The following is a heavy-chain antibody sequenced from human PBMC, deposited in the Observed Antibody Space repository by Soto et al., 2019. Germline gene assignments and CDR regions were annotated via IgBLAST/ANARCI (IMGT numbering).Heavy chain of an antibody. Sequence: GGSLRLSCAASGFTFSSYWMTWVRQAPGKGLEWVANIKQDGSDKYYVDSVKGRFTISRDNAKDSLHLQINSLRAEDTAVYYSVRSRYGGCFDFWGQGTLVTVSS. CDR2: IKQDGSDK. CDR3: VRSRYGGCFDF. J-gene: IGHJ4*02. CDR1: GFTFSSYW. V-gene: IGHV3-7*04. D-gene: IGHD4-17*01.